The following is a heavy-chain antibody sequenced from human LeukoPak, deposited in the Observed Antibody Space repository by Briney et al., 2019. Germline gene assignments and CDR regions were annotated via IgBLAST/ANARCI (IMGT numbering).Heavy chain of an antibody. CDR3: ARLRMSGYDLSDLAARSPFDP. Sequence: ASVKVSCKALGYTFTSYGISWVRQAPGQGLEWMGGISAYNGNTNYAQKLQGRVTMTTDTSTSTAYMELRSLRADDTAVYYYARLRMSGYDLSDLAARSPFDPWGQGTLVTVSS. CDR2: ISAYNGNT. D-gene: IGHD5-12*01. J-gene: IGHJ5*02. V-gene: IGHV1-18*01. CDR1: GYTFTSYG.